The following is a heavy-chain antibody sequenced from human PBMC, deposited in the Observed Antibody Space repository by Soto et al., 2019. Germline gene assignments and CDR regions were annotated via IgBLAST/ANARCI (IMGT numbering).Heavy chain of an antibody. Sequence: QVQMQQSGPGLVKPSETLSLTCSVSGGSIRSYYWSWIRQSPEKGLKWIGYFYHSGNSNYNPSLKSRVTISVDTSKNQLSLSLRSVTAADTAVYFCARISSVDPYGYVNGGLDVWGHGTTVTVSS. CDR1: GGSIRSYY. D-gene: IGHD5-18*01. V-gene: IGHV4-59*01. CDR3: ARISSVDPYGYVNGGLDV. J-gene: IGHJ6*02. CDR2: FYHSGNS.